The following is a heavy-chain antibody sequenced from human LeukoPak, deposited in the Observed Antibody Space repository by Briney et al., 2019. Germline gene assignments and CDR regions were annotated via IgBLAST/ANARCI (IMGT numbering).Heavy chain of an antibody. CDR2: IKQDGSEK. CDR3: ARDPQIYGSGSYVDY. Sequence: GGALRLSCAASGFTFSSYWMSWVRQAPGKGLEWVANIKQDGSEKYYVDSVKGRFTISRDNAKNSLYLQMNSLRAEDTAVYYCARDPQIYGSGSYVDYWGQGTLVTVSS. D-gene: IGHD3-10*01. V-gene: IGHV3-7*04. J-gene: IGHJ4*02. CDR1: GFTFSSYW.